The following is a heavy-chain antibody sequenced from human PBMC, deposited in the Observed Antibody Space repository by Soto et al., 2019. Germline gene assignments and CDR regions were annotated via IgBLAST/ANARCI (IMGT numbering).Heavy chain of an antibody. V-gene: IGHV3-30-3*01. CDR1: GFTFSSYA. CDR2: ISYDGSNK. CDR3: ARDHTFIAAAGPFDY. Sequence: QVQLVESGGGVVQPGRSLRLSCAASGFTFSSYAMQWVRQAPGKGLEWVALISYDGSNKYYADSVKGRFTISRDTSKNTLYLQMNSLRAEDTAVYYCARDHTFIAAAGPFDYWGQGTLLTVSS. J-gene: IGHJ4*02. D-gene: IGHD6-13*01.